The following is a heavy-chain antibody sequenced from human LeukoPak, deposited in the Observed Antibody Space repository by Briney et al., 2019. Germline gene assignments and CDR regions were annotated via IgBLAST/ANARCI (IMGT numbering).Heavy chain of an antibody. CDR3: CSYHHIDY. CDR2: VVGSGGTT. J-gene: IGHJ4*03. V-gene: IGHV3-23*01. CDR1: GFTFSSYA. D-gene: IGHD2-15*01. Sequence: GGSLRLSCAASGFTFSSYAMSWVRQTPGKGLEWVSTVVGSGGTTYFADSVKGRFTISRDNSKNTLYLQMNSLRAEDTAVYYCCSYHHIDYWGQGTTVSVPS.